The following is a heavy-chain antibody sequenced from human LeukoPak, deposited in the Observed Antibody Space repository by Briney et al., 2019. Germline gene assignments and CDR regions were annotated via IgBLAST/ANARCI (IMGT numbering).Heavy chain of an antibody. CDR2: ISVSGGST. Sequence: RGSLRLSCAASGFTFSSYAMSWVRHAPGKGLEWVSAISVSGGSTYYADSVKGRFTISRDNSKNTLYLQMNSLRAEDTAVYYCAKLTGTTGGADYWGQGTLVTVSS. CDR1: GFTFSSYA. D-gene: IGHD1-1*01. J-gene: IGHJ4*02. CDR3: AKLTGTTGGADY. V-gene: IGHV3-23*01.